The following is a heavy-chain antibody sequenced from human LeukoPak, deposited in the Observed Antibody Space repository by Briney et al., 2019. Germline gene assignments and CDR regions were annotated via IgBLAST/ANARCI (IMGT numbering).Heavy chain of an antibody. Sequence: GGSLRLSCAASGFTFSSYEMNWVRQAPGKGLEWVSYISSSGSTIYYADSVKGRFTISRDNAKNSLYLQMNSLRAEDTALYYCARSRKQQLVLPWFDPWGQGTLVTVSS. V-gene: IGHV3-48*03. D-gene: IGHD6-13*01. CDR1: GFTFSSYE. CDR3: ARSRKQQLVLPWFDP. CDR2: ISSSGSTI. J-gene: IGHJ5*02.